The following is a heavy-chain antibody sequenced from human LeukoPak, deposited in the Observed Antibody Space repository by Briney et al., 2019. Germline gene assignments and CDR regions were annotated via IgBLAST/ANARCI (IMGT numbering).Heavy chain of an antibody. CDR3: ARDLGYSSSWYYFDY. D-gene: IGHD6-13*01. CDR2: IYTSGST. J-gene: IGHJ4*02. CDR1: GGSISSYY. Sequence: AETLSLTCTVAGGSISSYYWSWVRQPAGKGVEWVGRIYTSGSTNYNPSRKSRVTMSVDKSKNQFSLKLSSVTAADTAVYYCARDLGYSSSWYYFDYWGQGTLVTVSS. V-gene: IGHV4-4*07.